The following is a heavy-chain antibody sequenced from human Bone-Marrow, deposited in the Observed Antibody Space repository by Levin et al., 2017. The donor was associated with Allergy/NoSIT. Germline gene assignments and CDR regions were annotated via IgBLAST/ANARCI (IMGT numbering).Heavy chain of an antibody. CDR2: LLPLFSLS. V-gene: IGHV1-69*10. D-gene: IGHD2-8*02. CDR3: AREIGRSYDTGGYLMGYFDD. J-gene: IGHJ4*02. CDR1: GGSFTRYT. Sequence: SSFKVSCKASGGSFTRYTITWVRQAPGQWFVWCVLLLPLFSLSPSSLPFSCRVTMTADKSTSTAYMELSSLTSDDTALYYCAREIGRSYDTGGYLMGYFDDWGQGTLVSVSS.